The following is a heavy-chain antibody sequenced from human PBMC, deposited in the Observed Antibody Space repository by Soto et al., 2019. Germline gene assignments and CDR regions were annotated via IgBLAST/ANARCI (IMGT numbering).Heavy chain of an antibody. CDR3: ARPFDTSGWYDH. V-gene: IGHV5-51*01. D-gene: IGHD6-19*01. Sequence: GASLNISCKGSGYSFTSYWIAWVRQMPGKGLECMGIIYPGDSDTRYSPSFEGQVTISADKSINTAYLQWSSLKASDSAMYYCARPFDTSGWYDHWGQGTLVTVSS. CDR2: IYPGDSDT. J-gene: IGHJ5*02. CDR1: GYSFTSYW.